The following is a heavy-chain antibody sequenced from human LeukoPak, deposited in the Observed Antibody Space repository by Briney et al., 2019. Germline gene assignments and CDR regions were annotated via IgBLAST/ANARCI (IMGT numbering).Heavy chain of an antibody. CDR2: ISSSSSTI. CDR1: GFTFSSYG. Sequence: GGSLRLSCAASGFTFSSYGMHWVRQAPGKGLEWVSYISSSSSTIYYADSVKGRFTISRDNAKNSLYLQMNSLRAEDTAVYYCARGSPSRRWGQGTLVTVSS. J-gene: IGHJ4*02. V-gene: IGHV3-48*01. D-gene: IGHD1-14*01. CDR3: ARGSPSRR.